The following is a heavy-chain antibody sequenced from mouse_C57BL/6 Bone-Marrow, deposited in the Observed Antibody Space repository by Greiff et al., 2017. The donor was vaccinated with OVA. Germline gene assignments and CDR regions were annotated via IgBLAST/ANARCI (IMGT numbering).Heavy chain of an antibody. CDR1: GFSLTSYG. Sequence: QVQLQQSGPGLVQPSQSLSITCTVSGFSLTSYGVHWVRQSPGKGLEWLGVIWSGGSTDSNAAFISSLTISTDNSKSQVFIKMNSLQADDTAIYYCARGTRSTVVAPRNFDYWGQGTTLTVSS. V-gene: IGHV2-2*01. D-gene: IGHD1-1*01. CDR2: IWSGGST. J-gene: IGHJ2*01. CDR3: ARGTRSTVVAPRNFDY.